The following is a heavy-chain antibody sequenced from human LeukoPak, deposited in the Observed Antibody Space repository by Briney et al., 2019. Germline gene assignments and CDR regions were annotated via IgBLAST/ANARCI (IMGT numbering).Heavy chain of an antibody. J-gene: IGHJ5*02. CDR1: GYTFTSCG. Sequence: GASVKVSCKASGYTFTSCGISWVRQAPGQGLEWMGWISAYNGNTNYAQKLQGRVTMTTDTSTSTAYMELRSLRSDDTAVYYCARDLIVGATNWFDPWGQGTLVTVSS. CDR3: ARDLIVGATNWFDP. V-gene: IGHV1-18*01. D-gene: IGHD1-26*01. CDR2: ISAYNGNT.